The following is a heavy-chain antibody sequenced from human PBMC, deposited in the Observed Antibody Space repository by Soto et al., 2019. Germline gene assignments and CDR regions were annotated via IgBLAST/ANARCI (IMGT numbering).Heavy chain of an antibody. V-gene: IGHV1-24*01. D-gene: IGHD6-19*01. Sequence: ASVKVSCKVSGYTRTELSMHWVRQAPGKGLEWMGGFDPEDGETIYAQKFQGRVTMTEDTSTDTAYMELSSLRSEDTAVYYCATVRADFLPGVAGTFDYWPQGTLVTVSS. CDR2: FDPEDGET. CDR1: GYTRTELS. CDR3: ATVRADFLPGVAGTFDY. J-gene: IGHJ4*02.